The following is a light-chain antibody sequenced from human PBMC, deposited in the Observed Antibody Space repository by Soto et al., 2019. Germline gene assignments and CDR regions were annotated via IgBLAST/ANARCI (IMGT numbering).Light chain of an antibody. CDR3: QTWGTGTDV. V-gene: IGLV4-69*01. J-gene: IGLJ1*01. CDR2: LNSDGSH. CDR1: SGHSSYA. Sequence: QLVLTQSPSASASLGASVKLTCTLSSGHSSYAIAWHQQQPEKGPRYLMKLNSDGSHSKGDGIPDRFSGSSSGAERYLTISNLQSEDEADYYCQTWGTGTDVFGTGTKLTVL.